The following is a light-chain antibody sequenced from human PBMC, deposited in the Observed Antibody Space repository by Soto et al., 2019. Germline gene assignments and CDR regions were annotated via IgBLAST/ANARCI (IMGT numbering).Light chain of an antibody. CDR3: QQYDSSLLT. Sequence: EIVLTQSPGTLSLSPGERATLSCRASQSVSSSYLAWYQQKPGQAPRLLIYNTSSRATGIPDRFSGSGSGTDFTLTISRLELEDFAVYYCQQYDSSLLTFGGGTKVENK. J-gene: IGKJ4*01. V-gene: IGKV3-20*01. CDR2: NTS. CDR1: QSVSSSY.